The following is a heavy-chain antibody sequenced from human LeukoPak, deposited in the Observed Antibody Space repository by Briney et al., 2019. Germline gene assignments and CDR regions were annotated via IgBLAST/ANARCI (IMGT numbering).Heavy chain of an antibody. V-gene: IGHV1-18*01. CDR2: ISAYNGNT. Sequence: ASVKVSCKASGYTFTSYGISWVRQAPGQGLGWMGWISAYNGNTNYAQKLQGRVTMTTDTSTSTAYMELRSLRSDDTAVYYCARAYCSSTSCYVTFDYWGQGTLVTVSS. CDR1: GYTFTSYG. J-gene: IGHJ4*02. D-gene: IGHD2-2*01. CDR3: ARAYCSSTSCYVTFDY.